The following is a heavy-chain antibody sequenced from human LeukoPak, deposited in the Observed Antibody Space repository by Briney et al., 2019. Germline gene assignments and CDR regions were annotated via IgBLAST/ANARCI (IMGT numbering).Heavy chain of an antibody. CDR2: IRYDGSNK. D-gene: IGHD6-25*01. CDR3: AKAAFDAFDI. J-gene: IGHJ3*02. V-gene: IGHV3-30*02. Sequence: GGSLRLSCAASGFTFSSYGIHWVRQAPGEGLNWVAFIRYDGSNKYYTDSVKGRFTISRDNSMNTLYLQMNSLRPEDTAVYYCAKAAFDAFDIWGQGTMVTVSS. CDR1: GFTFSSYG.